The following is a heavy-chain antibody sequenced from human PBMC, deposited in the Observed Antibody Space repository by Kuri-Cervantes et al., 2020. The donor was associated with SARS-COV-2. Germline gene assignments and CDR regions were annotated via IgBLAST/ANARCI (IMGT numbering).Heavy chain of an antibody. CDR2: IIGMTGTV. J-gene: IGHJ4*02. CDR1: GVTFSIFD. V-gene: IGHV1-69*11. D-gene: IGHD3-3*01. Sequence: SVKVSCKASGVTFSIFDMSWVRLAPGQGPEWMGRIIGMTGTVHYAQNFKDRVTITADASTSTAYMELSSLRSEDTAVYYCARRGTIFGVATFDYWGQGTLVTVSS. CDR3: ARRGTIFGVATFDY.